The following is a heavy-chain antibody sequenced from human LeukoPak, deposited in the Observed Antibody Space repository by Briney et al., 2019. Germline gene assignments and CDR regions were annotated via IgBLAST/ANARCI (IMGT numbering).Heavy chain of an antibody. CDR1: GFTFSSYA. Sequence: PGGSLRLSCAASGFTFSSYAMSWVRQAPGKGLEWVSAISGSGGSTYYADSVKGRFTISRDNSKNTLYLQMNSLRAEDTAVYYCASGLLQGSHYYMDVWGKGTTVTASS. J-gene: IGHJ6*03. V-gene: IGHV3-23*01. CDR3: ASGLLQGSHYYMDV. D-gene: IGHD2-15*01. CDR2: ISGSGGST.